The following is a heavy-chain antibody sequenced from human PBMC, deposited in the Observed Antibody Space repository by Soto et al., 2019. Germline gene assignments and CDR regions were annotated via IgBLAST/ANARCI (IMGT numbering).Heavy chain of an antibody. V-gene: IGHV5-10-1*01. J-gene: IGHJ3*01. CDR3: ARLVPLSLCCCWYPPDAFDF. CDR1: GYSFTSYW. D-gene: IGHD6-13*01. Sequence: PGESLKISCKGSGYSFTSYWISWVRQMPGKGLEWMGRIDPSDSYTNYSPSFQGHVTISADKSISTAYLQWSSLKASDTAMYYCARLVPLSLCCCWYPPDAFDFWGQGTMVTVSS. CDR2: IDPSDSYT.